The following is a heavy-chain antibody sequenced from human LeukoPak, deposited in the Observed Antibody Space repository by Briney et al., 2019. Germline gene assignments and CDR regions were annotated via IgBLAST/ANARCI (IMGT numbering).Heavy chain of an antibody. Sequence: PSETLSLTCTVSSDSISSSTSYGGWIRQPPGKGLEYIGSIFYSGATYYNPSLKSRVTLSVDMSKNQFSLKLSSVTAADTAVYYCARLDKRVHNTFDIWGQGTMVTVSS. CDR2: IFYSGAT. J-gene: IGHJ3*02. CDR3: ARLDKRVHNTFDI. V-gene: IGHV4-39*01. CDR1: SDSISSSTSY. D-gene: IGHD3-9*01.